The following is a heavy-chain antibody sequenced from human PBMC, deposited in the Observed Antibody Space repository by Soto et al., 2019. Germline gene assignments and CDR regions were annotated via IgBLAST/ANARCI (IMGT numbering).Heavy chain of an antibody. CDR3: AKDLVVYYYYGMDV. D-gene: IGHD6-6*01. Sequence: GGSLRLSCAASGFTFSSYGMHWVRQAPGKGLEWVAVISYDGSNKYYADSVKGRFTISRDNSKNTLYLQMNSLRAEDTAVYYCAKDLVVYYYYGMDVWGQGTTVTVSS. CDR1: GFTFSSYG. CDR2: ISYDGSNK. J-gene: IGHJ6*02. V-gene: IGHV3-30*18.